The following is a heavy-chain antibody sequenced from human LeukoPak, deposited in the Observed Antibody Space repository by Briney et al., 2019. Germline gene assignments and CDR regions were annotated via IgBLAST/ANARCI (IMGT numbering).Heavy chain of an antibody. J-gene: IGHJ1*01. CDR1: GGSFSGYY. Sequence: SETLSLTCAVYGGSFSGYYWSWIRQPPGKGLEWIGEVNHSGSTNYNPSLKSRVTISVDTSKTQFSLKLSSVTAADTAVYYCARGFRYFQHWGQGTLVTVSS. CDR2: VNHSGST. V-gene: IGHV4-34*01. D-gene: IGHD2-21*01. CDR3: ARGFRYFQH.